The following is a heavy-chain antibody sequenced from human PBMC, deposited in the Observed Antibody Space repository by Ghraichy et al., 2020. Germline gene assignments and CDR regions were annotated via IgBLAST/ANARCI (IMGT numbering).Heavy chain of an antibody. J-gene: IGHJ6*02. CDR3: ARGQGNGDYEYYYYYYGMDV. Sequence: ASVKVSCKASGYTFTSYAMHWVRQAPGQRLEWMGWINAGNGNTKYSQKFQGRVTITRDTSASTAYMELSSLRSEDTAVYYCARGQGNGDYEYYYYYYGMDVWGQGTTVTVSS. CDR2: INAGNGNT. CDR1: GYTFTSYA. D-gene: IGHD4-17*01. V-gene: IGHV1-3*01.